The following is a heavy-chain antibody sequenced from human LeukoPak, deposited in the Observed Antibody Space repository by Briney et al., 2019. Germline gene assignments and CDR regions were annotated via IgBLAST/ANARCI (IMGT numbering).Heavy chain of an antibody. CDR1: GFTFSSHD. Sequence: GGALRLSCVASGFTFSSHDIHWVRQGAGKGLEWLSAISTSDDIHYSDSVKGRFTIYRGDAENSVHLQMSSLTAGDTAVYFCAREPPTPGYWHFDLWGRGTLVTVSS. CDR3: AREPPTPGYWHFDL. V-gene: IGHV3-13*01. CDR2: ISTSDDI. D-gene: IGHD2-15*01. J-gene: IGHJ2*01.